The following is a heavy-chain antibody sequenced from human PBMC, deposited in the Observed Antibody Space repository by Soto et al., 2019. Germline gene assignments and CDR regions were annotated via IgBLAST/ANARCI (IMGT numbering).Heavy chain of an antibody. Sequence: PGGSLILSCKVSGFTLSTSAMNWVRQAPGKGLEWVSYINTDGDVRHYADSVKGRFTVSRDNAKNLVYLQMNNVGADDTAVYFCTRRDVFDLWGQGATVTVSS. V-gene: IGHV3-48*01. CDR3: TRRDVFDL. J-gene: IGHJ3*01. CDR1: GFTLSTSA. CDR2: INTDGDVR.